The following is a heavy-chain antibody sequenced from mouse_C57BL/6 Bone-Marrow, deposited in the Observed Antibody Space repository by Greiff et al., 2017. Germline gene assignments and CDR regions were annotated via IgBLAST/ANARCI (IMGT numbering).Heavy chain of an antibody. CDR2: IHPSDSDT. D-gene: IGHD4-1*02. J-gene: IGHJ2*01. CDR1: GYTFPSYW. Sequence: QVQLQQSGAELVKPGASVKVSCKASGYTFPSYWMHWVKQRTGQGLEWIGRIHPSDSDTNYTQKFKGKAKLPVDKSSRPAYIELSSMTSEDSAVDYWASKCSTGTEEDNWGQDTTPTASS. V-gene: IGHV1-74*01. CDR3: ASKCSTGTEEDN.